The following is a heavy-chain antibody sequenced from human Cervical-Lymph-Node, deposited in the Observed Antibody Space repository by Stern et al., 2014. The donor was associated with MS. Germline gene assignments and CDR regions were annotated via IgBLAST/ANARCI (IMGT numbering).Heavy chain of an antibody. CDR1: GFTFSSYG. CDR2: LWYDGSNK. Sequence: QVQLVESGGGVVQPGRSLRLSCAASGFTFSSYGMHWVRQAPGKGLEWVAVLWYDGSNKYYADSAKGRFTISRDNSKNTLYLQMNSLRSEDTAVYYCARGGGSWGYFDYWGQGTLVTVSS. J-gene: IGHJ4*02. D-gene: IGHD1-26*01. CDR3: ARGGGSWGYFDY. V-gene: IGHV3-33*01.